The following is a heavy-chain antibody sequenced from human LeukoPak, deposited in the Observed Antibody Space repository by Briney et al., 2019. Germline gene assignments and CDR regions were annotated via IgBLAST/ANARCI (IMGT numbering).Heavy chain of an antibody. CDR1: GFPFSSYW. D-gene: IGHD5-24*01. V-gene: IGHV3-7*01. CDR2: IKEDGSEK. J-gene: IGHJ4*02. CDR3: AKASEGYKLPTHTDY. Sequence: GGSLRLSCAASGFPFSSYWMSWVRQAPGKGLEWVANIKEDGSEKYYVDSVKGRFTISRDNAKNSLYLQMNSLRAEDTAVYYCAKASEGYKLPTHTDYWGQGTLVTVSS.